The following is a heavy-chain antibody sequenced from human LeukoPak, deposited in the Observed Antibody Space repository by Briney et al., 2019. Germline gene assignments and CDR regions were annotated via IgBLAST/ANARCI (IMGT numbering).Heavy chain of an antibody. J-gene: IGHJ4*02. CDR1: GFTFSSYA. D-gene: IGHD1-1*01. CDR2: ICSGGNT. V-gene: IGHV4-39*02. Sequence: GSLRLSCAASGFTFSSYAMSWIRQPPGKGLEWIGSICSGGNTCYNPSLKSRVTISVDSSKNHFFLQLTSATAADTAVYFCARDGPWKSDCWGQGTLVTVSS. CDR3: ARDGPWKSDC.